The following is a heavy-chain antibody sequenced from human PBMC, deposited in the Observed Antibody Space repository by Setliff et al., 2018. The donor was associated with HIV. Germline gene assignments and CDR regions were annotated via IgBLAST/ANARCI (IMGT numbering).Heavy chain of an antibody. D-gene: IGHD3-10*01. Sequence: PSETLSLTCAVYGGSFSNPYWNWIRQPPGKGLEWIGEINHSGSTNSNPSLKSRVTFSVDKSKNQFTLTLRSLTAADTAVYYCARGAGLGKTRWYSDLWGRGTLVTVS. CDR1: GGSFSNPY. V-gene: IGHV4-34*01. CDR2: INHSGST. J-gene: IGHJ2*01. CDR3: ARGAGLGKTRWYSDL.